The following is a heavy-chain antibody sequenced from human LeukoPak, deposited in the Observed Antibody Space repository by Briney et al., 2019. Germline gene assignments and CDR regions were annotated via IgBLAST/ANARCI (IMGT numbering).Heavy chain of an antibody. Sequence: GGSLRLSCAASEFSVGSNYMTWVRQAPGKGLEWVSLIYSGGSTYYADSVKGRFTISRDNSKNSLYLQMNSLRAEDTAVYYCARASSGWTGLDYWGQGTLVTVSS. CDR2: IYSGGST. J-gene: IGHJ4*02. CDR1: EFSVGSNY. D-gene: IGHD6-19*01. V-gene: IGHV3-66*01. CDR3: ARASSGWTGLDY.